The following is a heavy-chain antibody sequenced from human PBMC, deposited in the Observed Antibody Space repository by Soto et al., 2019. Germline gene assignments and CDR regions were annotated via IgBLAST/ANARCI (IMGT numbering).Heavy chain of an antibody. D-gene: IGHD3-22*01. CDR1: GFTFSNNW. CDR3: ARYSSGYYNWFDP. CDR2: IKQDGSEK. Sequence: EVLLVESGGGLVQPGESLRLSCAASGFTFSNNWMSWVRQAPGKGLEWVANIKQDGSEKYYVDSVKGRFTISRDNAKNSLYLQMNSLRAEDTAVYYCARYSSGYYNWFDPWGQGTLVTVSS. V-gene: IGHV3-7*03. J-gene: IGHJ5*02.